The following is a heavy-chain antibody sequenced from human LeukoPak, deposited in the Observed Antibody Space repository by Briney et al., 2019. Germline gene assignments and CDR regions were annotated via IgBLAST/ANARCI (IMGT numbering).Heavy chain of an antibody. Sequence: GASVKVSCKASGGTFSSYAISWVRQAPGQGLEWMGGIIPIFGTANYAQKFQGRVTITTDESTSTAYMELSSLRSEDTAVYYCASGGYSYAAGYYYYYMDVWGKGTTVTVSS. V-gene: IGHV1-69*05. CDR1: GGTFSSYA. CDR2: IIPIFGTA. CDR3: ASGGYSYAAGYYYYYMDV. J-gene: IGHJ6*03. D-gene: IGHD5-18*01.